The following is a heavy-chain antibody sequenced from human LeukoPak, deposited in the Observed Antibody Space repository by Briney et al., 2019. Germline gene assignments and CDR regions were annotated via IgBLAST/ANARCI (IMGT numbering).Heavy chain of an antibody. J-gene: IGHJ3*02. CDR2: ISYDGSNK. V-gene: IGHV3-30*04. CDR1: GFTFSSYA. CDR3: ATTYYYDRWGRAFDI. D-gene: IGHD3-22*01. Sequence: GGSLRLSCAASGFTFSSYAMHWVRQAPGKGLEWVAVISYDGSNKYYADSVKGRFTISRDNSKNTLYLQMNSLRAEDTAVYYCATTYYYDRWGRAFDIWGQGTMVTVSS.